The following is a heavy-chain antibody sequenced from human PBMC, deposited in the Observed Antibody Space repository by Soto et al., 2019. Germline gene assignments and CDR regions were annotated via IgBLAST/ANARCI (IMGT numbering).Heavy chain of an antibody. D-gene: IGHD2-2*01. V-gene: IGHV1-46*01. CDR2: INPDAGAT. Sequence: QVQLVQSGAEVKKPGASVTVSCKASAYSFTTYHIHWVRQAPGQGLEWMGLINPDAGATNNAQGFQGRLRLTRDTATSTVYMELRSLTFDDTAVYYCARGDIVLVPASEGNWFDPWGQGTLVTVSS. CDR1: AYSFTTYH. J-gene: IGHJ5*02. CDR3: ARGDIVLVPASEGNWFDP.